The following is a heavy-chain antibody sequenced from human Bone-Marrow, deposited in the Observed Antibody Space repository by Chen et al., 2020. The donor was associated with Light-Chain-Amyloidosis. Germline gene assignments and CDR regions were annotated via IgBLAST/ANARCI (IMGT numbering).Heavy chain of an antibody. V-gene: IGHV5-51*01. CDR2: IYPDDSDA. CDR1: GYTFPNYW. CDR3: ARRRDGYNFDY. D-gene: IGHD5-12*01. J-gene: IGHJ4*02. Sequence: EVQVEQSGPEVKKPGESLKISCKGSGYTFPNYWIGWVRQMPGKGLEWMGVIYPDDSDARYSPSFEGQVTISADKSITTAYLQWRSLKASDTAMYYCARRRDGYNFDYWGQGTLVTVSS.